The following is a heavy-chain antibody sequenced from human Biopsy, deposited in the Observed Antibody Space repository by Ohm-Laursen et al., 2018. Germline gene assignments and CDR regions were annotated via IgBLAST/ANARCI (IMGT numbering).Heavy chain of an antibody. D-gene: IGHD3-22*01. CDR2: IFYRGST. J-gene: IGHJ5*02. Sequence: GTLSLTCTVSGGSFTGHYWSWIRQPPGKGLEWIGSIFYRGSTHYKPSLKSRVNISVDTSKNQFSLKLNSVTAADTAVYYCARDYDTSGYYYVSWGQGTLVTVSS. CDR1: GGSFTGHY. CDR3: ARDYDTSGYYYVS. V-gene: IGHV4-59*04.